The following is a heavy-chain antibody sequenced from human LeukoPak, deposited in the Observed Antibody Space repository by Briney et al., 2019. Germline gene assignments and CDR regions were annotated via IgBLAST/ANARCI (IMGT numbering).Heavy chain of an antibody. D-gene: IGHD4-17*01. V-gene: IGHV4-30-2*01. CDR2: IYHSGST. CDR1: GGSISSGGYS. CDR3: ARVRHDYGDYAAFDI. J-gene: IGHJ3*02. Sequence: SETLSLTCAVSGGSISSGGYSWSWIRQPPGKGLEWIGYIYHSGSTYYNPSLKSRVTISVDRSKNQFSLKLSSVTAADTAVYYCARVRHDYGDYAAFDIWGQGTMVTVSS.